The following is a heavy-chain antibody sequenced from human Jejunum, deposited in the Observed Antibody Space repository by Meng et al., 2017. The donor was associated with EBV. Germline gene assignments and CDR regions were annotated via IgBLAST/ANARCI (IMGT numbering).Heavy chain of an antibody. D-gene: IGHD2-8*02. CDR1: GGSFSGYY. V-gene: IGHV4-34*02. CDR2: VHFSGIT. CDR3: ARRTGDYVVGY. Sequence: GQLRQWGACLLRPRETLSLTCAVYGGSFSGYYWSWVRQPPGRGLEYIGEVHFSGITNYTPSLKSRVTMSVDASKNQFSLRLTSVTAADTAVYYCARRTGDYVVGYWGQGTLVTVSS. J-gene: IGHJ4*02.